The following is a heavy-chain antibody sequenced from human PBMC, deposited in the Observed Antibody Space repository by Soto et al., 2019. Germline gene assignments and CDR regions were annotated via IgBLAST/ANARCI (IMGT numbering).Heavy chain of an antibody. D-gene: IGHD1-1*01. CDR1: GGSTSSDNY. J-gene: IGHJ5*02. V-gene: IGHV4-39*07. CDR2: IYYSGNT. CDR3: VRDGTKTLRDWFDP. Sequence: PSETLSLTCTVSGGSTSSDNYWSWIRQPPGKGLEWLGHIYYSGNTDYNLSLKSRLAISIDTSKNQFSLRLRSVTAADTAVYYCVRDGTKTLRDWFDPWGQGISVTVSS.